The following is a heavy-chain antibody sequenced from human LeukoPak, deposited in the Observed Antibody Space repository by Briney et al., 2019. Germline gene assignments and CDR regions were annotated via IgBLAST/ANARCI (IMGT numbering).Heavy chain of an antibody. CDR2: LYYSGNT. Sequence: PSETLSLTCTASGGSLSSYYWSWIRQPPGQGLEWIGYLYYSGNTNYNPPLKSRVTISVDTSKKQFSLKLSSVTAADTAVYYCARVYGYNLYYFDYWGQGTLVTVSS. CDR3: ARVYGYNLYYFDY. J-gene: IGHJ4*02. D-gene: IGHD5-24*01. CDR1: GGSLSSYY. V-gene: IGHV4-59*01.